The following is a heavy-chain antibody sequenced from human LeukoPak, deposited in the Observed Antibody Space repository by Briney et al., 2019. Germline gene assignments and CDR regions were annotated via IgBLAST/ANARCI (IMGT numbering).Heavy chain of an antibody. Sequence: GGSLRLSCAASGFTFSSYEMNWVRQAPGKGLEWVSYISGSGSTIYYADSVKGRFTISRDNAKNSLYLQMNSLRAEDTAVYYCARVSGTVTLPLDYWGQGTLVTVSS. CDR3: ARVSGTVTLPLDY. J-gene: IGHJ4*02. CDR1: GFTFSSYE. V-gene: IGHV3-48*03. D-gene: IGHD4-17*01. CDR2: ISGSGSTI.